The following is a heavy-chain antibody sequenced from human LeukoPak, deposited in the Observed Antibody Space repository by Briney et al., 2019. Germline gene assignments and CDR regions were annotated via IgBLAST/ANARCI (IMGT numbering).Heavy chain of an antibody. Sequence: GGSLRLSCVASGFSVSGKYMSWVRQAPGKGLEWVASISGSSSQIYYLDSVKGRFTISRDNAKNSVYLQMNSLRAEDTALYHCARDYGYCSSISCSNWFDPWGHGTLVTVSS. CDR3: ARDYGYCSSISCSNWFDP. J-gene: IGHJ5*02. V-gene: IGHV3-21*01. CDR2: ISGSSSQI. D-gene: IGHD2-2*03. CDR1: GFSVSGKY.